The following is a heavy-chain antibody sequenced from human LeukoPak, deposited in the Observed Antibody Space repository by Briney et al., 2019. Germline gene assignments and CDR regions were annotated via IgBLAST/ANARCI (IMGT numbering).Heavy chain of an antibody. V-gene: IGHV3-20*04. CDR3: ARGIYRGYDLFDY. D-gene: IGHD5-12*01. Sequence: GGSLRLSCAASGFTFDDYGMSWVRQAPGKGREWVSGINWYGGSTGYADSVKGRFTISRDNAKNSLYLQMHSLRAEDTALYYCARGIYRGYDLFDYWGQGTLVTVSS. CDR2: INWYGGST. CDR1: GFTFDDYG. J-gene: IGHJ4*02.